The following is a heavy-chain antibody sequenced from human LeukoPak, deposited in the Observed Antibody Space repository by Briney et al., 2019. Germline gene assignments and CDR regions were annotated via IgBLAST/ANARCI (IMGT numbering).Heavy chain of an antibody. D-gene: IGHD6-19*01. CDR3: VRDSSGSY. CDR1: GFTLSGHW. V-gene: IGHV3-74*01. J-gene: IGHJ4*02. CDR2: INGDGSIK. Sequence: PGGSLRLSCAASGFTLSGHWMHWVRQTPGKGLMWVSHINGDGSIKNYADSVKGRFTISRDTAKNTLYLQMDSLRVEDTAVYYCVRDSSGSYWGQGTLVTVSS.